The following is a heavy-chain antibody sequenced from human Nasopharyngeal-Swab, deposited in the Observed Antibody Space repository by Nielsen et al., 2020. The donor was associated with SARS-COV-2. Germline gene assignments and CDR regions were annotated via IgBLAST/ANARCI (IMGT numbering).Heavy chain of an antibody. V-gene: IGHV4-34*01. CDR3: ARGVIEGRPGPGYMDV. CDR2: IKHSGSA. CDR1: RGTFSGYS. J-gene: IGHJ6*03. D-gene: IGHD6-6*01. Sequence: SETLSLTCAVYRGTFSGYSWSWIRQAPGKGLEGIGGIKHSGSANYHPSLKSRVTMSVDMSKNQFSLKVTSVTAADTAVYYCARGVIEGRPGPGYMDVWGKGTTVTVSS.